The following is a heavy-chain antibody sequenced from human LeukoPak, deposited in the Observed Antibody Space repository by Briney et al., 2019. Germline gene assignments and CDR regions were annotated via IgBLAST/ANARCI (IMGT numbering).Heavy chain of an antibody. V-gene: IGHV1-18*01. CDR3: ARSLYYYDSSGNDY. J-gene: IGHJ4*02. D-gene: IGHD3-22*01. CDR2: ISAYNGNT. Sequence: GASVKVSCKASGYTFTSYGISWVRQAPGQGLEWMGWISAYNGNTNYAQKLQGRVTMTTDTSTSTAYMELRSLRSDDTAVYYCARSLYYYDSSGNDYWGQGTLVTVSS. CDR1: GYTFTSYG.